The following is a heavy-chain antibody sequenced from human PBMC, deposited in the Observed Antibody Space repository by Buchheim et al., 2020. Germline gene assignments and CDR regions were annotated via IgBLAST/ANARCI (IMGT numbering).Heavy chain of an antibody. V-gene: IGHV3-7*03. CDR1: GFTFSSHW. J-gene: IGHJ4*02. CDR2: IETDGSKT. CDR3: ALGDGSG. Sequence: EVQVVASGGGLVQPGGSLRLSCVASGFTFSSHWMTWFRQAPGKGLEWVASIETDGSKTYYVEPVKGRFLISRANAKNSVFLQMSGLRAEDTAIYYCALGDGSGWGQGTL. D-gene: IGHD2-21*02.